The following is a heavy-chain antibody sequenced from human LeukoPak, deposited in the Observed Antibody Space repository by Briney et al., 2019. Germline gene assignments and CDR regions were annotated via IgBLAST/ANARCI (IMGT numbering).Heavy chain of an antibody. CDR1: GGSISSYY. V-gene: IGHV4-59*01. CDR2: IYYSGST. Sequence: NLSETLSLTCTVSGGSISSYYWSWIRQPPGKGLEWIGYIYYSGSTNYKSSLKSRVTISVDTSKNQFSLKLSSVTAADTAVYYCARGPYYFDYWGQGTLVTVSS. J-gene: IGHJ4*02. CDR3: ARGPYYFDY.